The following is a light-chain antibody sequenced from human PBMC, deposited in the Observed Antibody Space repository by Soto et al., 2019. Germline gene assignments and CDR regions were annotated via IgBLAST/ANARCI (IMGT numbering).Light chain of an antibody. J-gene: IGKJ1*01. V-gene: IGKV3-20*01. CDR2: GAS. CDR3: QQYGSSPT. CDR1: QSVRSSY. Sequence: EIVLTQSPGTLSLSPGERATLSCRASQSVRSSYLAWYQQKPGQAPRLLIYGASNRATGIPDRFSGSGSGTDFTLAISILEPEDFAVYYCQQYGSSPTFGQGTKVEMK.